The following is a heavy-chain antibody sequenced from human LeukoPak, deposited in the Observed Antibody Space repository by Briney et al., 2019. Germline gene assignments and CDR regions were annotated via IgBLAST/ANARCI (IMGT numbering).Heavy chain of an antibody. CDR3: ARVGWGNNWFDP. J-gene: IGHJ5*02. CDR2: ISGSGGST. V-gene: IGHV3-23*01. D-gene: IGHD3-16*01. Sequence: PGGSLRLSCAASGFTFSSYAMSWVRQAPGKGLEWVSAISGSGGSTYYADSVKGRFTISRDNSKNTLYLQMNSLRAEDTAVYYCARVGWGNNWFDPWGQGTLVTVSS. CDR1: GFTFSSYA.